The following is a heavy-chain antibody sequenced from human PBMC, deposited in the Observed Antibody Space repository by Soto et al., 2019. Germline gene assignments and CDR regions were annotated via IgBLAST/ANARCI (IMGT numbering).Heavy chain of an antibody. Sequence: QVQLQESGPGLVKPSGTLSLTCAVSSGSISSRNWWSWVRQPPGKGLEWIGEIYHSGSTNYNPSLKSRVTISVDKSKNQFSLKLSSVTAADTAVYYCARESVDCSGGSCLYYFDYWGQGTLVTVSS. CDR2: IYHSGST. CDR3: ARESVDCSGGSCLYYFDY. J-gene: IGHJ4*02. D-gene: IGHD2-15*01. V-gene: IGHV4-4*02. CDR1: SGSISSRNW.